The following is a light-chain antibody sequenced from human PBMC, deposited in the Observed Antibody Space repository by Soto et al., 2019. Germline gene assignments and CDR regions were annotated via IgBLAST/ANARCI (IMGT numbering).Light chain of an antibody. Sequence: DIVMTQPPLSSPVTLGQPASISCRSSQSLVHSDGDTYLSWLHQRPGQPPRLLIYKISNLFSGVPDRFSGSGAGTDFTLEISRVEAEDVGVYYCMQATQFPRTFGQGTKVEIK. CDR2: KIS. J-gene: IGKJ1*01. CDR3: MQATQFPRT. V-gene: IGKV2-24*01. CDR1: QSLVHSDGDTY.